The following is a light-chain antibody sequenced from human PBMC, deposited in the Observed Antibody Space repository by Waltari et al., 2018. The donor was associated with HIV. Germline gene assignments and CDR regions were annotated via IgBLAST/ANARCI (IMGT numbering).Light chain of an antibody. J-gene: IGLJ2*01. Sequence: QSALTQPRSVSGSPGPSVTVSCNGTSDDVGVCDCVSWYQQSPGKAPKLIIYDVNKRPSGVPDRFSGSKSGNTASLTISGLQADDEAHYYCCSSAGSYTSVLFGGGTKLTVL. V-gene: IGLV2-11*01. CDR2: DVN. CDR3: CSSAGSYTSVL. CDR1: SDDVGVCDC.